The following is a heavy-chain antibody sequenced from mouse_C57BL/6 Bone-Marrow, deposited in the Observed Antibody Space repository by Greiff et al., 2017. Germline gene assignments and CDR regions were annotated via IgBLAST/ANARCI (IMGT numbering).Heavy chain of an antibody. CDR1: GYTFTSYW. V-gene: IGHV1-64*01. CDR2: IHPNSGST. Sequence: QVQLQQPGAELVKPGASVKLSCTASGYTFTSYWMHWVKQRPGQGLEWIGMIHPNSGSTNYNEKFKSKATLTVDKSSSTAYMQLSSLTSEDSAVYYWARFGYYWFAYWGQGTLVTVSA. J-gene: IGHJ3*01. CDR3: ARFGYYWFAY. D-gene: IGHD2-3*01.